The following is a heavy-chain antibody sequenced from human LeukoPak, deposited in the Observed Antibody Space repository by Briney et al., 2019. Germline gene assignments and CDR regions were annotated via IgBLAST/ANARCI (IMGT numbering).Heavy chain of an antibody. V-gene: IGHV4-34*01. CDR3: ARGGLSRLQLNWFDP. CDR2: INHSGST. Sequence: SETLSLTCAVYGGSFSGYYWSWIRQPPGKGLEWIGEINHSGSTNYNPSLKSRVTISVDTSKNQFSLKLSSVTAADTAVYYCARGGLSRLQLNWFDPWGQGTLVTVSS. D-gene: IGHD4-11*01. CDR1: GGSFSGYY. J-gene: IGHJ5*02.